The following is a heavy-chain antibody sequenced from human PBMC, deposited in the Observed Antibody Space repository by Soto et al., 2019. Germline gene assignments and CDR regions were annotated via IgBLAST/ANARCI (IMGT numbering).Heavy chain of an antibody. V-gene: IGHV4-59*08. CDR3: ARSQPGYSSSWYIY. CDR1: GGSISSYY. Sequence: SETLSLTCTVSGGSISSYYWSWIRQPPGKGLEWIGYIYYSGSTNYNPSLKSRVTISVDTSKNQFSLKLSSVTAADTAVYYCARSQPGYSSSWYIYWGQGTLVTVSS. J-gene: IGHJ4*02. D-gene: IGHD6-13*01. CDR2: IYYSGST.